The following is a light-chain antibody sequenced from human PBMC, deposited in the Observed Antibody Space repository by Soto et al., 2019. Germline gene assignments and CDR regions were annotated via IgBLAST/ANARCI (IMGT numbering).Light chain of an antibody. CDR2: AAS. Sequence: DIQMTQSPSSLSASVGDKVTITCRASQSIISYVNWYQQKPGKAPRLLISAASTLQSGVPSRFSGGGSGTDFTLTISSLQPEDFATYYCKQSFKTPLAFGQGTRLEIK. J-gene: IGKJ5*01. V-gene: IGKV1-39*01. CDR1: QSIISY. CDR3: KQSFKTPLA.